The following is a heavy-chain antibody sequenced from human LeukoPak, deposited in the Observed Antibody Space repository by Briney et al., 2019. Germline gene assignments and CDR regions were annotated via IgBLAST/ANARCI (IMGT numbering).Heavy chain of an antibody. J-gene: IGHJ4*02. CDR2: INPNSGGT. D-gene: IGHD3-22*01. V-gene: IGHV1-2*02. Sequence: ASVKVSCTASGYTFTGYYMHWVRQAPGQGLEWMGWINPNSGGTNNAQKFQGRVTMTRDTSISTAYMELSRLRSDDTAVYYCARYYDSSGYYYFDYWGQGTLVTVSS. CDR3: ARYYDSSGYYYFDY. CDR1: GYTFTGYY.